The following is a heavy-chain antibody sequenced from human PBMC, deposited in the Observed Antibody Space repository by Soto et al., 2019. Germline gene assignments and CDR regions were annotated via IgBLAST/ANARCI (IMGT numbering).Heavy chain of an antibody. J-gene: IGHJ5*02. V-gene: IGHV3-21*05. CDR2: ISSSSSYI. CDR3: ARAPPGRNWFDP. CDR1: GFSFPSYS. D-gene: IGHD3-10*01. Sequence: EVQLVESGGGLVQPGGSLRLSCAASGFSFPSYSMNWVRQAPGKGLEWVSYISSSSSYIYYADSVKGRFTISRDNAKNSLYLQMNSLRAEDTAVYYCARAPPGRNWFDPWGQGTLVTVSS.